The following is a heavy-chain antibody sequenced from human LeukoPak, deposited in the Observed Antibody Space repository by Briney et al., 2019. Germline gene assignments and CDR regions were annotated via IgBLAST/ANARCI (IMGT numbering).Heavy chain of an antibody. CDR3: AKVGGGDARDY. D-gene: IGHD2-21*02. Sequence: PGGSLRLSCAASGFTFSSYAMSWVRQAPGKGLECFSGIGGSGRSTYYADSVKGRFTISRDNSKNTLYLQMNSLRAEDTAVYYCAKVGGGDARDYWGQGTLVTVSS. CDR2: IGGSGRST. V-gene: IGHV3-23*01. J-gene: IGHJ4*02. CDR1: GFTFSSYA.